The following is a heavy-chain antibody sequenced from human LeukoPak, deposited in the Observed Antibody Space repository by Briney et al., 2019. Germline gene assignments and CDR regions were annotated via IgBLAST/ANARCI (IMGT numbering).Heavy chain of an antibody. CDR2: INPSGGST. Sequence: ASVKVSCKASGYTFTSYYMHWVRQAPGQGLEWMGIINPSGGSTSYAQKFQGRVTMTRDTSTSTVYMELSSLRSEDTALYYCARDRLFRGFGELLGRDYWGQGTLVTVSS. J-gene: IGHJ4*02. D-gene: IGHD3-10*01. CDR1: GYTFTSYY. CDR3: ARDRLFRGFGELLGRDY. V-gene: IGHV1-46*01.